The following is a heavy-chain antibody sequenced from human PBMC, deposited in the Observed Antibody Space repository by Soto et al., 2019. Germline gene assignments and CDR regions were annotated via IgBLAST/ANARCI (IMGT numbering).Heavy chain of an antibody. D-gene: IGHD1-1*01. J-gene: IGHJ6*02. CDR2: INSDGSST. CDR3: ARVERDKIRKRYYYYGMDV. Sequence: GGSLRLSCAASGFTFSSYWMHWVRQAPGKGLVWVSRINSDGSSTSYADSVKGRFTISRDNAKNTLYLQMNSLRAEDTAVYYCARVERDKIRKRYYYYGMDVWGQGTTVTVSS. CDR1: GFTFSSYW. V-gene: IGHV3-74*01.